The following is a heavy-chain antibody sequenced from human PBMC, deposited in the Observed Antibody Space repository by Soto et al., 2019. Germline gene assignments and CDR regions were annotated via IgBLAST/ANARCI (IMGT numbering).Heavy chain of an antibody. CDR2: IYYSGST. Sequence: SETLSLTCTVSGGSISSGDYYWSWIRQPPGKGLEWIGYIYYSGSTYYNPSLKSRVTISVDTSKNQFSLKLSSVTAADTAVYYCAREVYYYDSSGYQNWFDPWGQGTLVTVSS. J-gene: IGHJ5*02. D-gene: IGHD3-22*01. V-gene: IGHV4-30-4*01. CDR1: GGSISSGDYY. CDR3: AREVYYYDSSGYQNWFDP.